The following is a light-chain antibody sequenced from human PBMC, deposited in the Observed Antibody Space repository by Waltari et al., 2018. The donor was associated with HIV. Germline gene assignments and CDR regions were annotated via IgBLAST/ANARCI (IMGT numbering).Light chain of an antibody. CDR2: NTN. V-gene: IGLV1-40*01. J-gene: IGLJ2*01. Sequence: QSVLTQPPSASGAPGQWVTLSCTGGNSNIGTEEVDWNQQLPGTAPQLLIYNTNNRPSGVPDRFSGSKSGTSASLAITGLQAEDEADYYCQSSDSTLSGSVFGGGTKLTVL. CDR1: NSNIGTEE. CDR3: QSSDSTLSGSV.